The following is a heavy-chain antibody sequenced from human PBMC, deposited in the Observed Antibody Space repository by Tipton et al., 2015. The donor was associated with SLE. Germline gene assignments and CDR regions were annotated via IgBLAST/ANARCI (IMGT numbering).Heavy chain of an antibody. Sequence: SLRLSCAASGFSFSEYAMSWVRQAPGKGLEWVSISYRGGDKDYADSVQGRFTVSRDNSMNTLYLKMRSLRAEDTAVYYCAKPLFSSTSQYYFDSWGQGALVIVSS. V-gene: IGHV3-23*01. D-gene: IGHD6-6*01. CDR3: AKPLFSSTSQYYFDS. J-gene: IGHJ4*02. CDR2: ISYRGGDK. CDR1: GFSFSEYA.